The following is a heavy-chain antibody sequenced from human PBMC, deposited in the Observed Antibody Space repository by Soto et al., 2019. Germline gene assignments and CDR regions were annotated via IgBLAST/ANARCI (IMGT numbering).Heavy chain of an antibody. CDR3: GRDQSRGRVLFYYMVV. Sequence: EVQLVESGGGLVQPGGSLRLSCTASGFTLTNYAMNWVRQAPGKGLEWVSYISSSSAAIFYADSVKGRFTISRDNAKNSLYHQMNSLRDEDTAVYYCGRDQSRGRVLFYYMVVWGRGTTVTVSS. CDR1: GFTLTNYA. D-gene: IGHD2-21*01. V-gene: IGHV3-48*02. J-gene: IGHJ6*03. CDR2: ISSSSAAI.